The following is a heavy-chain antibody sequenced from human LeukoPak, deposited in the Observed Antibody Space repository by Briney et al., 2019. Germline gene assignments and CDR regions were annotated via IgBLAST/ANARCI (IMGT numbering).Heavy chain of an antibody. Sequence: GGSLRLSCTASGFTFSDYEMNWVRQATGKGLEWVAYISNSGSTINYADSVKGRFTTSRDNAKKSLYLQMNSLRAEDTAVYYCVVVFDYWGQGTLVTVSS. CDR3: VVVFDY. V-gene: IGHV3-48*03. D-gene: IGHD3-22*01. CDR1: GFTFSDYE. CDR2: ISNSGSTI. J-gene: IGHJ4*02.